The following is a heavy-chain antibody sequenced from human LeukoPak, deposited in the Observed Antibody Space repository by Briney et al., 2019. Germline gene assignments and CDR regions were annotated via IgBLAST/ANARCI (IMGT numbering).Heavy chain of an antibody. CDR2: INHSGST. Sequence: SETLSLTCAVYGGSFSGYYWSWIRQPPGKGLEWIGEINHSGSTNYIPSLKSRVTISVDTSKNQFSLKLSSVTAADMAVYFCARTYRRFYYYYMDVWGKGTTVTVSS. CDR1: GGSFSGYY. J-gene: IGHJ6*03. CDR3: ARTYRRFYYYYMDV. V-gene: IGHV4-34*01.